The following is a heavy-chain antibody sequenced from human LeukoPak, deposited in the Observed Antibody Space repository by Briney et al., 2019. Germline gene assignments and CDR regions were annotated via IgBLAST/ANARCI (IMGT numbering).Heavy chain of an antibody. CDR3: ARDWRLDWFDP. CDR1: GFTFSSYW. D-gene: IGHD3-3*01. Sequence: GGSLRLSCAASGFTFSSYWMSWVRQAPGKGLEGVAIIKQDGSEKYYVDSVKGRFTISRDNAKNSLYLQMNSLRAEDTAVYYCARDWRLDWFDPWGQGTLVTVSS. V-gene: IGHV3-7*01. J-gene: IGHJ5*02. CDR2: IKQDGSEK.